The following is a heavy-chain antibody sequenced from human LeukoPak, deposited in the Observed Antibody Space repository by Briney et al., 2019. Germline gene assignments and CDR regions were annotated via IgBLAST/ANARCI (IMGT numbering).Heavy chain of an antibody. CDR1: GFTFSTYA. V-gene: IGHV3-64*01. CDR2: ITSNGDNT. Sequence: PGGSLRLSCAASGFTFSTYAMHWVRQAPGKGLEYVSSITSNGDNTYYANSVKGRFTISRDNSKNTLYLQMDSLRAEDMAVYYCARDRAGNGDYWGQGTLVTVSS. J-gene: IGHJ4*02. CDR3: ARDRAGNGDY. D-gene: IGHD4-23*01.